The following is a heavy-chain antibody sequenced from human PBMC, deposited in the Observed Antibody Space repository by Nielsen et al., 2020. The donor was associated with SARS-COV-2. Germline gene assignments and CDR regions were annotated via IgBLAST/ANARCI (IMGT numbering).Heavy chain of an antibody. CDR2: INHGGIA. J-gene: IGHJ4*02. CDR1: GGSINSSSYY. D-gene: IGHD6-19*01. CDR3: ARARIYASGWFDY. Sequence: SETLSLTCTVSGGSINSSSYYWSWIRQSTGKGLEWIGEINHGGIANYNPSLKSRVTISVDTLKNQFSLNLTSVTAADTAVYYCARARIYASGWFDYWGQGTLVTVSS. V-gene: IGHV4-39*07.